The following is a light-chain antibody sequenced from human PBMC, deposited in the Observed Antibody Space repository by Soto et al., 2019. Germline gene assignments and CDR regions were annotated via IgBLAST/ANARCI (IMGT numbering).Light chain of an antibody. Sequence: DIQMTQSPSTLSASVGDRVTITCRASQSVRGSLAWYQQQPGKAPKLLIYDVSNLDSGVPSRFSAFGSGTEFTLSISSLQPDDFGTYYCQQFYMGWTFGQGTRVDLK. CDR3: QQFYMGWT. CDR2: DVS. CDR1: QSVRGS. V-gene: IGKV1-5*01. J-gene: IGKJ1*01.